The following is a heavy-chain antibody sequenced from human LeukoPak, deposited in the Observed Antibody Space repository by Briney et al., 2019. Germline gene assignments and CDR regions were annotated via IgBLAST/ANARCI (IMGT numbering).Heavy chain of an antibody. Sequence: SESLSLTCTVSGGSISGYYWSWIRQPPGKGLEWIAYVSSTGSTNCNPSLKSRVTISVDTSKNQFSLSLSSVTAADTAVYYCARHSSSWFGDWYFDYWGQGTLVTVSS. CDR3: ARHSSSWFGDWYFDY. V-gene: IGHV4-59*01. CDR1: GGSISGYY. D-gene: IGHD6-13*01. J-gene: IGHJ4*02. CDR2: VSSTGST.